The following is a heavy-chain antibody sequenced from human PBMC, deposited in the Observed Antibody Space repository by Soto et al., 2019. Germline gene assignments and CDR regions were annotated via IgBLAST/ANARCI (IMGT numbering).Heavy chain of an antibody. CDR2: IIPILGIA. D-gene: IGHD1-1*01. CDR1: GGTFSSHT. Sequence: GAPVKVSRTAPGGTFSSHTISCVRQAPGQGLEWMGRIIPILGIANYAQKFQGRVTITADKSTSTAYMELSSLRSEDTAVYYCASQIRPTGTTGSRYAFDIWGQGTMVTVSS. CDR3: ASQIRPTGTTGSRYAFDI. J-gene: IGHJ3*02. V-gene: IGHV1-69*02.